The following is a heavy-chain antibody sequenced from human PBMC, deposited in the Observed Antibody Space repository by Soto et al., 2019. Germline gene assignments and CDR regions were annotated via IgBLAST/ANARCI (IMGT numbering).Heavy chain of an antibody. CDR3: ARSGSSTSCYDY. CDR1: GFTFSDHY. D-gene: IGHD2-2*01. V-gene: IGHV3-72*01. J-gene: IGHJ4*02. Sequence: PGGSLRLSCAASGFTFSDHYIDWVRQAPGKGLEWVGRTRNKGKSHTTEYAASVKGRFTISRDDSKKSLYLQMNILKTEDTAVYFCARSGSSTSCYDYWGQGTQVTLSS. CDR2: TRNKGKSHTT.